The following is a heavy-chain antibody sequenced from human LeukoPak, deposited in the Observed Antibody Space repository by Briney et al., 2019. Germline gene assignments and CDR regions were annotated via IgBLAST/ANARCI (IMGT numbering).Heavy chain of an antibody. CDR1: GFTFSSYA. D-gene: IGHD1-7*01. J-gene: IGHJ4*02. CDR2: ISGSGGST. V-gene: IGHV3-23*01. Sequence: GGSLRLSCAASGFTFSSYALSWVRQAPGKGLEWVSSISGSGGSTYYADSVKGRFTISRDNSKNTLYLQMNSLRGEDTAVYYCAKDREGTIADYFDYWGQGTLVTVSS. CDR3: AKDREGTIADYFDY.